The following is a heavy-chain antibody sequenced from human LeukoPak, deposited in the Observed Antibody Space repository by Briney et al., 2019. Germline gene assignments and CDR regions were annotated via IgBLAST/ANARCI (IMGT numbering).Heavy chain of an antibody. D-gene: IGHD3-22*01. CDR3: ARDGYYDSSGYYWRSYFDY. Sequence: GGSLRLSCAASGFTFSSYAMNWVRQAPGKGLEWVSTISSSSEYIFYRDSLKDRFTISRDNAKNSLYLQMNSLRAEDTAVYYCARDGYYDSSGYYWRSYFDYWGQGTLVTVSS. V-gene: IGHV3-21*01. CDR1: GFTFSSYA. CDR2: ISSSSEYI. J-gene: IGHJ4*02.